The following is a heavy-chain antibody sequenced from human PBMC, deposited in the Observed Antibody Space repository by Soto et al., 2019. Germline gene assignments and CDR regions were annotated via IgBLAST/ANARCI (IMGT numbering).Heavy chain of an antibody. D-gene: IGHD6-13*01. CDR3: ARSRAVAGSYFFDY. Sequence: GASVKVSCKASEYTFTNYAVHWVRQAPGQRLGWMGWINAGNGNTKYSQKFRGRVAITRDTSASTVYMELSSLTFEDTAVYYCARSRAVAGSYFFDYWGQGTLVTVSS. V-gene: IGHV1-3*01. CDR1: EYTFTNYA. CDR2: INAGNGNT. J-gene: IGHJ4*02.